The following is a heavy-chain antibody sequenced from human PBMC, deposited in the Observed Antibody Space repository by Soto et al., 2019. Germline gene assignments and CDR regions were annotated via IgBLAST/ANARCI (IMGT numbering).Heavy chain of an antibody. V-gene: IGHV3-33*01. D-gene: IGHD2-2*01. CDR3: ARGPIVPAASGAFDI. Sequence: PGGSLRLSCAASGFTFSSYGMHWVRQAPGKGLEWVAVIWYDGSNKYYADSVKGRFTISRDNSKNTLYLQMNSLRAEDTAVYYCARGPIVPAASGAFDIWGQGTMVTVSS. CDR2: IWYDGSNK. J-gene: IGHJ3*02. CDR1: GFTFSSYG.